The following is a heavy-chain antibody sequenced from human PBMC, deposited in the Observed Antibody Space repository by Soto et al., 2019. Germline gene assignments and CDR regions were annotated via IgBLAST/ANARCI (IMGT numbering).Heavy chain of an antibody. CDR3: AGASTWHPGAFDI. V-gene: IGHV4-59*01. D-gene: IGHD5-12*01. J-gene: IGHJ3*02. CDR2: IFYSGST. CDR1: GGSISSYY. Sequence: SETLSLTCTVSGGSISSYYWSWIRQPPGKGLEWIGYIFYSGSTNYNPSLKSRVTISVGTSKNQFSLKLSSVTAADTAVYYCAGASTWHPGAFDIWGQGTTVTVSS.